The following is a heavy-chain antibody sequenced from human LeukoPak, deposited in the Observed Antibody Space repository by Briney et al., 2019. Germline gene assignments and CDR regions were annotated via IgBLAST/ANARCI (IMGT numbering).Heavy chain of an antibody. CDR3: AKDQNTVATAPFDY. CDR1: GFTFSSYA. D-gene: IGHD4-17*01. CDR2: INSAGST. Sequence: GGSLRLSCAASGFTFSSYAMSWVRQAPGKGLEWVSAINSAGSTYYGDSVRGRFTISRDNSKNVLYLQMNSLRAEDTALYYCAKDQNTVATAPFDYWGQGTLVTVSS. V-gene: IGHV3-23*01. J-gene: IGHJ4*02.